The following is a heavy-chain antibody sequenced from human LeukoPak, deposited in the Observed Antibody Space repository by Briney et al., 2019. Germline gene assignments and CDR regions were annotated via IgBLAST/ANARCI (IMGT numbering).Heavy chain of an antibody. J-gene: IGHJ6*03. CDR1: GGSISSYY. V-gene: IGHV4-4*07. D-gene: IGHD3-10*01. CDR2: IYTSGST. Sequence: SETLSLTCTVSGGSISSYYWSWIRQPAGKGLEWIGRIYTSGSTNYNPSLKSRVTMSVDTSKNQFSLKLSSVTAADTAVYYCARDTSTYGSGSYFRDYYYYYMDVWGKGTTVTISS. CDR3: ARDTSTYGSGSYFRDYYYYYMDV.